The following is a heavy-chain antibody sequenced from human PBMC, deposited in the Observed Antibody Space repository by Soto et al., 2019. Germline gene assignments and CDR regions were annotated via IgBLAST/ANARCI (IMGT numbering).Heavy chain of an antibody. CDR2: IHVNVKTT. V-gene: IGHV3-48*03. D-gene: IGHD3-22*01. J-gene: IGHJ4*02. Sequence: LRLSCAASGFTFSSYEMMWVRQAPGKGLEWVSYIHVNVKTTYYPDSVKGRFTISRDNAKNSMYLQMNSLRAGDTAVYYCATSLSGYYYNYWGQRTLVTVSS. CDR3: ATSLSGYYYNY. CDR1: GFTFSSYE.